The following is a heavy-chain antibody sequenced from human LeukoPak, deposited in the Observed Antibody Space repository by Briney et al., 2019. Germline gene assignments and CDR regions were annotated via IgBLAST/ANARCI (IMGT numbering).Heavy chain of an antibody. D-gene: IGHD4-17*01. CDR3: TTDPYDYGYYYYGMDV. CDR2: IRSKAYGGTT. CDR1: GFTFGDYA. J-gene: IGHJ6*04. V-gene: IGHV3-49*04. Sequence: GSLRLSCTASGFTFGDYAMSWVRQAPGKGLEWVGFIRSKAYGGTTEYAPYVKGRFTISRDDSKNTLYLQMNSLKTEDTAVYYCTTDPYDYGYYYYGMDVWGKGTTVTVSS.